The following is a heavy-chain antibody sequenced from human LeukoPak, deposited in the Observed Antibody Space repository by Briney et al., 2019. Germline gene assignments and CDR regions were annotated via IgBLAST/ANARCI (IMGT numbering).Heavy chain of an antibody. D-gene: IGHD6-19*01. Sequence: GGSLRLSCAASGFTFSSYSMNWVRQAPGKGLEWVSSISSSSSYIYYADSVKGRFTISRDNAKNSLYLQMNSLRAEDTAVYCCASYGSVAGYYYYMDVWGKGTTVTVSS. V-gene: IGHV3-21*01. CDR3: ASYGSVAGYYYYMDV. CDR2: ISSSSSYI. CDR1: GFTFSSYS. J-gene: IGHJ6*03.